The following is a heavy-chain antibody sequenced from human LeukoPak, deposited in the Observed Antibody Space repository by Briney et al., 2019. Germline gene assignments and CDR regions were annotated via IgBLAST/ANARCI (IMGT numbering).Heavy chain of an antibody. CDR3: ARAYGDYVMLNYFDY. CDR1: GFTFSSYW. D-gene: IGHD4-17*01. CDR2: IKQDGSEK. Sequence: GGSLRLSCAASGFTFSSYWMSWVRQAPGKGLEWVANIKQDGSEKYYVDSVKGRFTISRDNAKNSLYLQMNSLRAEDTAVYYCARAYGDYVMLNYFDYWGQGTLVTVSS. V-gene: IGHV3-7*04. J-gene: IGHJ4*02.